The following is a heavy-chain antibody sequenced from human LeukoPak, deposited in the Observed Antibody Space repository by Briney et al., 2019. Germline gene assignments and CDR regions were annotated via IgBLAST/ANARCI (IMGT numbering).Heavy chain of an antibody. Sequence: PGGSLRLSCAASGFTSSYYWMSWVRRAPGKGLEWVANIKEDGSENYSVDSVKGRFTISRDNAKNSLYLQMNSLRAEDTAVYYCARLVVVTAVPYYFDYWGQGTLVTVSS. CDR1: GFTSSYYW. CDR3: ARLVVVTAVPYYFDY. D-gene: IGHD2-21*02. J-gene: IGHJ4*02. CDR2: IKEDGSEN. V-gene: IGHV3-7*01.